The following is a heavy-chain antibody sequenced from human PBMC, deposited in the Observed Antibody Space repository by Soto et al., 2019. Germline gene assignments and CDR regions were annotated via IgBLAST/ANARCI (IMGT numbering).Heavy chain of an antibody. V-gene: IGHV3-33*01. CDR1: GFTFSRYG. CDR2: IWYDGSNK. D-gene: IGHD2-2*01. Sequence: QVQLVESGGGVVQSGRSLRLSCAASGFTFSRYGMHWVRQAPCKGLEWVAVIWYDGSNKYYADSVKGRFTISRDNSKNTLHLQMNSLRAEDTAVYFCAREDRSSRYAAGWFDPWGQGTLVTVSS. CDR3: AREDRSSRYAAGWFDP. J-gene: IGHJ5*02.